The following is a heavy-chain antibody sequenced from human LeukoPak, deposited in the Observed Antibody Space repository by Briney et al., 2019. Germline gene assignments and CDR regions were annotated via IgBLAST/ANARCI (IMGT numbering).Heavy chain of an antibody. CDR2: ISWNSGSI. CDR3: ARDHYDILTGYTNWFDP. Sequence: PGGSLRLSCAASGFTFDDYAMHWVRQAPGKGLEWVSGISWNSGSIGYADSVKGRFTISRDNAKNSLYLQMNSLRAEDTAVYYCARDHYDILTGYTNWFDPWGQGTLVTVSS. V-gene: IGHV3-9*01. D-gene: IGHD3-9*01. CDR1: GFTFDDYA. J-gene: IGHJ5*02.